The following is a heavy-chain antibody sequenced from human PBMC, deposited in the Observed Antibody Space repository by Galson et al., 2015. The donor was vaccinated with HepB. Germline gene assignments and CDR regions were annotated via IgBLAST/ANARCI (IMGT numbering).Heavy chain of an antibody. D-gene: IGHD3-10*01. CDR3: ARTPYYGSGSYYNAWFDP. CDR2: INTNTGNP. Sequence: SVKVSCKASGYTFALYALNWVRRAPGQGLEWMGWINTNTGNPTYAQGFTGRFVFSLDTSVSTAYLQISSLKAEDTAVYYCARTPYYGSGSYYNAWFDPWGQGTLVTVSS. CDR1: GYTFALYA. V-gene: IGHV7-4-1*02. J-gene: IGHJ5*02.